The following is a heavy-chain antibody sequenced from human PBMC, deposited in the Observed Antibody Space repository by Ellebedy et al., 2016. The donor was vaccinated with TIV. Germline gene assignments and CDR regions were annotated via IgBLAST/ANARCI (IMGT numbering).Heavy chain of an antibody. CDR3: AKESPPGRGAFDI. J-gene: IGHJ3*02. Sequence: GESLKISCAASGFTFSSYAMSWVRQAPGKGLEWVSAISGSGGSTYYADSVKGRFTISRDNSKNTLYLQMNSLRAEDTAVYYCAKESPPGRGAFDIWGQGTMVTVSS. V-gene: IGHV3-23*01. D-gene: IGHD3-10*01. CDR1: GFTFSSYA. CDR2: ISGSGGST.